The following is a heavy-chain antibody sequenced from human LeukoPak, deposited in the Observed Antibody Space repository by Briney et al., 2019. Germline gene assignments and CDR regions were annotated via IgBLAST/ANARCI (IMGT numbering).Heavy chain of an antibody. J-gene: IGHJ4*02. Sequence: PGGSLRLSCTGSGFTFGDYAISWFRQAPGKGLEWVSFVRSKIYAETTEYAASVKGRFTISRDDSKSIAYLQMNSLKTEDTAVYYCQKYRSSSFDFWGQGTLVTVSS. D-gene: IGHD6-6*01. V-gene: IGHV3-49*03. CDR3: QKYRSSSFDF. CDR1: GFTFGDYA. CDR2: VRSKIYAETT.